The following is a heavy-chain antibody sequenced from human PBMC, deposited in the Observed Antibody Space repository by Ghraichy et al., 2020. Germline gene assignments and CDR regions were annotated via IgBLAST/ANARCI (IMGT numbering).Heavy chain of an antibody. Sequence: GGSLRLSCVASGLTFSSYRMSWVRRAPGKGPEWVSFIDSSSSYIYYTDSVKGRFTVSRDNTKNSLYLQMNSLRAEDTAMYYCAKDPGYCSGGRCFPDAFDIWGQGTMVTVSS. CDR2: IDSSSSYI. CDR3: AKDPGYCSGGRCFPDAFDI. V-gene: IGHV3-21*01. D-gene: IGHD2-15*01. J-gene: IGHJ3*02. CDR1: GLTFSSYR.